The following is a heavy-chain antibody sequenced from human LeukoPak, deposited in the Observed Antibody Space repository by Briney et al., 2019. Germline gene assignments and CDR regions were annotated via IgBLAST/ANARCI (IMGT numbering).Heavy chain of an antibody. CDR2: IYYSGST. CDR1: GGPTTSYY. CDR3: ARDTSGYRRGSFDY. J-gene: IGHJ4*02. V-gene: IGHV4-59*01. Sequence: PSEALSLTCTVSGGPTTSYYWSWIRQPPGKGLEWIGYIYYSGSTNYNPSLKSRVTISVDTSKNQFSLKLSSLTAADMAVYYRARDTSGYRRGSFDYWGQGTLVTVSS. D-gene: IGHD3-22*01.